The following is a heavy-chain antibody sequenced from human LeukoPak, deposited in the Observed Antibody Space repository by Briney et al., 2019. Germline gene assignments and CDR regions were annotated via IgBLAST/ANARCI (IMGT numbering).Heavy chain of an antibody. Sequence: SGTLSLTCAVSGGSISSSNWWSWVRQPPGKGLEWIGEIYHSGSTNYNPSLKSRVTISVDKSKNQFSLKLCSVSAADTAVYYCARDLLNEGNHLDYWGQGTLVTVSS. CDR1: GGSISSSNW. D-gene: IGHD4-23*01. CDR3: ARDLLNEGNHLDY. J-gene: IGHJ4*02. V-gene: IGHV4-4*02. CDR2: IYHSGST.